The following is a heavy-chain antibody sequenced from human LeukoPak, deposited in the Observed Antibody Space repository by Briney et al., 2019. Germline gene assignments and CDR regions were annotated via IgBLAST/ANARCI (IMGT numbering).Heavy chain of an antibody. V-gene: IGHV4-59*01. CDR2: IYYSGST. CDR3: ARATPLYETYYFDY. D-gene: IGHD5/OR15-5a*01. Sequence: KPSETLSLTCTVSGGSISGYYWTWIRQPPGKGLEWIGYIYYSGSTNYNPSLKSRVTILIDTSKNQFSLKLSSVTAADTAVYYCARATPLYETYYFDYWGQGTLVTVSP. CDR1: GGSISGYY. J-gene: IGHJ4*02.